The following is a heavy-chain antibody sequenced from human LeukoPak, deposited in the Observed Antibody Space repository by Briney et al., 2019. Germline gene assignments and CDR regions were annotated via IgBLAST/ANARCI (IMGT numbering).Heavy chain of an antibody. CDR2: IRYDGNDK. CDR3: AKDPIAAAGQNWFDP. J-gene: IGHJ5*02. D-gene: IGHD6-13*01. CDR1: GFTFSRYG. V-gene: IGHV3-30*02. Sequence: GGSLRLSCAASGFTFSRYGMHWVRQAPGKGLAWVAFIRYDGNDKYYADSVKGRFTISRDNSKNTMYLQMNSLRVDDTAVYYCAKDPIAAAGQNWFDPWGQGTLVTVSS.